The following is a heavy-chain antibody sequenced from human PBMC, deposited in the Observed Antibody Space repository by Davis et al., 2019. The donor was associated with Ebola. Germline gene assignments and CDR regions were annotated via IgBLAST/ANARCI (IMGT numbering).Heavy chain of an antibody. CDR1: GYTFTSYA. CDR2: INAGNGNT. V-gene: IGHV1-3*01. D-gene: IGHD6-6*01. J-gene: IGHJ4*02. Sequence: ASVKVSCKASGYTFTSYAMHWVRQAPGQRLEWMGWINAGNGNTKYSQKFQGRVTITRDTSASTAYMELSSLRSEDTAVYYCARREYSSSSGPRGEETLDYWGQGTLVTVSS. CDR3: ARREYSSSSGPRGEETLDY.